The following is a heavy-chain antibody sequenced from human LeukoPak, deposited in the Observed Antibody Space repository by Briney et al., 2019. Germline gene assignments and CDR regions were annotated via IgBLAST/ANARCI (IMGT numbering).Heavy chain of an antibody. V-gene: IGHV3-30-3*01. CDR3: ARDRSGWYFDN. J-gene: IGHJ4*02. CDR1: GFTFSSHA. Sequence: QPGRSLRLSCAASGFTFSSHAMHWVRQAPGKGLEWVVAISYDGTNKYYADSVKGRFTISRDNSKNTLYLQMNSLRDEDTAVYYCARDRSGWYFDNWGQGTLVTVSS. D-gene: IGHD6-19*01. CDR2: ISYDGTNK.